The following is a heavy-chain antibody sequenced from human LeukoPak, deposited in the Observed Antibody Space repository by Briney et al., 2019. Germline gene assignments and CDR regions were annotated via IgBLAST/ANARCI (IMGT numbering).Heavy chain of an antibody. CDR1: GYTFTGYY. CDR2: INPNSGGT. V-gene: IGHV1-2*02. CDR3: ASGTYYDFWSGYYKKLFGAQNAFDI. D-gene: IGHD3-3*01. J-gene: IGHJ3*02. Sequence: ASVKVSCKASGYTFTGYYMHWVRQAPGQGLEWMGWINPNSGGTNYAQKFQGRVTMTRDTSISTAYMELSRLRSDDTAVYYCASGTYYDFWSGYYKKLFGAQNAFDIWGQGTMVTVSS.